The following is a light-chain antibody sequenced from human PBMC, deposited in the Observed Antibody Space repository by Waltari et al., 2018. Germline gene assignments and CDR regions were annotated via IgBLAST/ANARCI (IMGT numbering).Light chain of an antibody. CDR3: QQRSNWTPHT. Sequence: DMVLTQSPATLSLSPGDTATLSCRASQSVGSYLAWYQQKPGQPPRLLIYDASNRATGVPARFRGSGSGTEFTLTISSLEAEDFAVYYCQQRSNWTPHTFGQGARLDIK. V-gene: IGKV3-11*01. CDR1: QSVGSY. CDR2: DAS. J-gene: IGKJ2*01.